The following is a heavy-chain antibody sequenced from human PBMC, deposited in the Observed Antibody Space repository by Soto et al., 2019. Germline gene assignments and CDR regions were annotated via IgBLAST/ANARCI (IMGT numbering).Heavy chain of an antibody. CDR3: ARPGVAAAGNFDS. Sequence: PSETLSLTCAVSGGSFTGYYCAWSRQVPGGGLEWLGEINNLGSIHHNPSLMNRVTLSADTSRSQFSLEITSLTAVDTAVYYCARPGVAAAGNFDSWGPGTLVTVSS. D-gene: IGHD6-25*01. V-gene: IGHV4-34*01. CDR2: INNLGSI. J-gene: IGHJ4*02. CDR1: GGSFTGYY.